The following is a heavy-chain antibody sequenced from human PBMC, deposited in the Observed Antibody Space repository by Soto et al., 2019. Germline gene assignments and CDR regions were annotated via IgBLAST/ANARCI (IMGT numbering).Heavy chain of an antibody. CDR2: IYYSGST. V-gene: IGHV4-39*01. CDR1: GGSISSSSYY. J-gene: IGHJ4*02. D-gene: IGHD6-6*01. CDR3: ATLTTSIAARPFDY. Sequence: SETLSLTCTVSGGSISSSSYYWGWIRQPPGKGLEWIGSIYYSGSTYYNPSLKSRVTISVDTSKNQFSLKLSSVTAADTAVYYCATLTTSIAARPFDYWGQGTLVTVSS.